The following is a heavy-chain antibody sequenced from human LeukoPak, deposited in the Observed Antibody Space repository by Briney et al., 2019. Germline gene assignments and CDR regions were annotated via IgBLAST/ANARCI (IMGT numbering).Heavy chain of an antibody. CDR3: ARGHYDVLAASYKWTPDY. Sequence: PGGSLRLSCAASGFTFSRYGVTWVRQAPGKGLEWVALLSYDGKNEYYANSVKGRFTISRDNSQSTLYLQMNSLRPEDTAVYYCARGHYDVLAASYKWTPDYWGQGTLVTVSS. CDR1: GFTFSRYG. J-gene: IGHJ4*02. V-gene: IGHV3-30*01. D-gene: IGHD3-9*01. CDR2: LSYDGKNE.